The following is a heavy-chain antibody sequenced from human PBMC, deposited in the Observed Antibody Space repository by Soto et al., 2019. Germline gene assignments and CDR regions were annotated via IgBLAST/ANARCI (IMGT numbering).Heavy chain of an antibody. CDR1: GFTFSSYG. V-gene: IGHV3-30*18. Sequence: GGSLRLSCAASGFTFSSYGMHWVRQAPGKGLEWVAVISYDGSNKYYADSVKGRFTISRDNSKNTLYLQMNSLRAEDTAVYYCAKDSGSVVWGQGTTVTVSS. CDR3: AKDSGSVV. J-gene: IGHJ6*02. CDR2: ISYDGSNK.